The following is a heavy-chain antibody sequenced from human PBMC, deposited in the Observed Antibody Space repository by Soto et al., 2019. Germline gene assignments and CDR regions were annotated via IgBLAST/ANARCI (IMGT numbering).Heavy chain of an antibody. J-gene: IGHJ6*03. V-gene: IGHV4-39*01. CDR2: IYYSGST. CDR3: TRLIIQGECSSTSCYPHYMDV. CDR1: GGSISSSSYY. D-gene: IGHD2-2*01. Sequence: QLQLQESGPGLVKPSETLSLTCTVSGGSISSSSYYWGWIRQPPGKGLEWIGSIYYSGSTYYNPSLKSRVTVSVDTSKNQFSLKLSSVTAADTAVYYCTRLIIQGECSSTSCYPHYMDVWGKGTTVTVSS.